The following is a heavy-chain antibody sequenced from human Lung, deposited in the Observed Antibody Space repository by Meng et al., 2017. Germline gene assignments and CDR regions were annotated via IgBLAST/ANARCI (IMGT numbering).Heavy chain of an antibody. CDR1: GGSFSDYY. V-gene: IGHV4-34*01. J-gene: IGHJ4*02. CDR3: ARGPTTMAHDFDY. Sequence: QVQLQQWGAGLLKPSETLSLHCVVSGGSFSDYYLSWIRQPPGKGLEWIGEINHSGSTNYNPSLESRATISVDTSQNNLSLKLSSVTAADSAVYYCARGPTTMAHDFDYWGQGTLVTVSS. D-gene: IGHD4-11*01. CDR2: INHSGST.